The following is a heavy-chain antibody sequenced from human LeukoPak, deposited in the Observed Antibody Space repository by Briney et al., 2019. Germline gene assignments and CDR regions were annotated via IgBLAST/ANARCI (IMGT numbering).Heavy chain of an antibody. CDR1: GGSFSGYY. Sequence: SETLSLTCAVYGGSFSGYYWSWIRQPPGKGLEWIGEINHSGSTNYNPSLKSRVTISVDTSKNQFSLKLSSVTAADTAVYYCARSVGTSNLYYYYGMDVWGQGTTVTVSS. CDR2: INHSGST. J-gene: IGHJ6*02. CDR3: ARSVGTSNLYYYYGMDV. D-gene: IGHD1-1*01. V-gene: IGHV4-34*01.